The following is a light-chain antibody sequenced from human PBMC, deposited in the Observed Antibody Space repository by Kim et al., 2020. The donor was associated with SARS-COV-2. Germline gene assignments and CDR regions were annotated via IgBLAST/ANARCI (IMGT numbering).Light chain of an antibody. CDR2: AAS. V-gene: IGKV1-39*01. Sequence: DIQMTQSPSSLSASVGDRVTITCRASQSISSYLNWYQQKPGKAPNLLIFAASSLPSGVPSRFSGSGSGTDFTLTISSLQPEDFASFYCQQTYSIPNTFGQGTKLEI. CDR3: QQTYSIPNT. CDR1: QSISSY. J-gene: IGKJ2*01.